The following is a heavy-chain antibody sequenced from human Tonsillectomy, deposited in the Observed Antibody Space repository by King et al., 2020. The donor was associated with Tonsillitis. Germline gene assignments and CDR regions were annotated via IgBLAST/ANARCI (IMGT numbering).Heavy chain of an antibody. CDR1: GFTVSSNY. Sequence: VQLVESGGGLIQPGGSLRLSCAASGFTVSSNYMRWVRQAPGKGLEGVSVLYSGGSTYSADSVKGRFTISRDNSKNTLYLQMNSLRAEDTAVYYCARGRGYSGYHFDYWGQGTLVTVSS. CDR3: ARGRGYSGYHFDY. J-gene: IGHJ4*02. D-gene: IGHD5-12*01. V-gene: IGHV3-53*01. CDR2: LYSGGST.